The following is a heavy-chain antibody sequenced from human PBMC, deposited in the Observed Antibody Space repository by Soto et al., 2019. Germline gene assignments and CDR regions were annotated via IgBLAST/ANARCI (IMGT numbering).Heavy chain of an antibody. CDR2: VWSDGSIQ. V-gene: IGHV3-33*01. CDR1: GFTSSDYG. CDR3: ARVDFGGNSYYFDY. D-gene: IGHD1-7*01. Sequence: GGSLRLSCVASGFTSSDYGIHWVRQAPDKGLEWVAVVWSDGSIQYYGDSVKGRFTISRDNSNNTVDLQMNNLRAEDTAVYYCARVDFGGNSYYFDYWGQGTPVTVSS. J-gene: IGHJ4*02.